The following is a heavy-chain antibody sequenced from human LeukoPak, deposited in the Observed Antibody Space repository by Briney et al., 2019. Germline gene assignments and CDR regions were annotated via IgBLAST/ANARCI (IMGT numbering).Heavy chain of an antibody. CDR3: ARALYDYGGNSVFYYFDY. J-gene: IGHJ4*02. Sequence: SVKVSCKASGGTFSSYAISWVRQAPGQGLEWMGGIIPIFGTANYAQKFQGRVTITADESTSTAYMELSSLRSEDTAVYYCARALYDYGGNSVFYYFDYWGQGTLVTVSS. D-gene: IGHD4-23*01. CDR2: IIPIFGTA. V-gene: IGHV1-69*13. CDR1: GGTFSSYA.